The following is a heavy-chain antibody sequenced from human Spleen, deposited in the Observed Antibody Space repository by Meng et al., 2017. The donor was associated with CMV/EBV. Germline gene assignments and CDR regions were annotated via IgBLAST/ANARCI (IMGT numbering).Heavy chain of an antibody. D-gene: IGHD2-15*01. J-gene: IGHJ4*02. CDR2: INHSGST. CDR3: ARSPMVVAYFDY. V-gene: IGHV4-34*01. Sequence: TFAVYGGSFSCSYWSWIRQPPGKGLEWIGEINHSGSTNYNPSLKSRVTISVDTSKNQFSLKLSSVTAADTAVYYCARSPMVVAYFDYWGQGTLVTVSS. CDR1: GGSFSCSY.